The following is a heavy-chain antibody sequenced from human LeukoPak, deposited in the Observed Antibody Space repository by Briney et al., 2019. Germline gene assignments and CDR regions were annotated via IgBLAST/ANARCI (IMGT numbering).Heavy chain of an antibody. J-gene: IGHJ6*03. CDR1: GGSISSSSYY. D-gene: IGHD3-3*01. CDR2: IYYSGST. V-gene: IGHV4-39*01. Sequence: NPAETLSLTCTVSGGSISSSSYYWGWIRQPPGKGLEWIGSIYYSGSTYYNPSLKSRVTISVDTSKNQFSLKLSSVTAADSAVYYCAKHSVCLTYYDFWSGYYSPCYMDVWGKGTTVTVSS. CDR3: AKHSVCLTYYDFWSGYYSPCYMDV.